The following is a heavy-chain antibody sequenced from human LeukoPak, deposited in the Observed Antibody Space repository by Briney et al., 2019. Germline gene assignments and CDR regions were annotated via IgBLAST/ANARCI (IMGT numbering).Heavy chain of an antibody. CDR3: TRHFGSGRDDY. CDR1: GGSISSSNYY. D-gene: IGHD3-10*01. V-gene: IGHV4-39*01. J-gene: IGHJ4*02. CDR2: IHYSGST. Sequence: PSETLSLTCTVSGGSISSSNYYWGWIRQPPGKGLEWIGSIHYSGSTYYNPSLKSRVTVSVDTSKNQFTVNLSSLTAADTAVYYCTRHFGSGRDDYWGQGTLVTVSS.